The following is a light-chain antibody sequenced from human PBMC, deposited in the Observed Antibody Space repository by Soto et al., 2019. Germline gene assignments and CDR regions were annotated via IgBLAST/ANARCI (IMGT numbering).Light chain of an antibody. CDR2: DAS. Sequence: EIVLTQSPATLSLSPGEGATLSCRASQSVSSYLAWYQQKPGQAPRLLIYDASNRATGIPARFSGSGSVTDFTLTISSLEPEDFAVYYCHQRSNWPRTFGQGTKLEIK. CDR3: HQRSNWPRT. J-gene: IGKJ2*01. CDR1: QSVSSY. V-gene: IGKV3-11*01.